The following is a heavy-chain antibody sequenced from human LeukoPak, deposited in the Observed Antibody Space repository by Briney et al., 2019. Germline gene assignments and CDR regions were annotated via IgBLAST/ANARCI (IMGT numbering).Heavy chain of an antibody. CDR3: AELGITMIGGV. CDR1: RFTSSVYE. CDR2: ISSSGSTI. Sequence: PGGSLRLSCAPSRFTSSVYEMNWGRQAPGRGRGWVSYISSSGSTIYYADSVKGRFTISRDNAKNSLYLQMNSLRAEDTAVYYCAELGITMIGGVWGKGTTVTISS. V-gene: IGHV3-48*03. D-gene: IGHD3-10*02. J-gene: IGHJ6*04.